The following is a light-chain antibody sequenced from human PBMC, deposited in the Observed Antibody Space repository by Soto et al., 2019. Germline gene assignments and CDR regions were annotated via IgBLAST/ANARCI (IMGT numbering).Light chain of an antibody. J-gene: IGKJ5*01. CDR1: QSLLHITGETF. Sequence: DVVMTQTPLSLSVAPGQPASISCKSSQSLLHITGETFLFWYLQKPGQSPQLLIYEVSTRVSGVPGRFSGSGSGTDFTLEISRVETDAVGIYYCMQSTQLPPTFGQGTRLGIE. V-gene: IGKV2D-29*02. CDR3: MQSTQLPPT. CDR2: EVS.